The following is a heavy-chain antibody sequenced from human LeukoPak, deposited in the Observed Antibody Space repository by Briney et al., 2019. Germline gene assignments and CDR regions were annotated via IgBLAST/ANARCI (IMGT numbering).Heavy chain of an antibody. Sequence: GGSLRLSCAASGFTFSSYWMHWVRQAPGKGLVWVSRINSDGSSTSYADPVKGRFTISRDNAKNTLYLQMNSLRAEDTAVYYCARGMVRGVIEASYYYGMDVWGQGTTVTVSS. CDR2: INSDGSST. D-gene: IGHD3-10*01. J-gene: IGHJ6*02. CDR3: ARGMVRGVIEASYYYGMDV. V-gene: IGHV3-74*01. CDR1: GFTFSSYW.